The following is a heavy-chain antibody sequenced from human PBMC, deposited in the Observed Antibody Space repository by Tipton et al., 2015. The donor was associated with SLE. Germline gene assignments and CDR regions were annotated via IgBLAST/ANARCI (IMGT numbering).Heavy chain of an antibody. CDR2: IYYSGST. CDR1: GGSFSSHY. J-gene: IGHJ2*01. Sequence: TLSLTCTVSGGSFSSHYWSWIRQPPGKGLEWIGYIYYSGSTNYNPSLKSRVTISVDTSKNQFSLKLSSVTAADTAVFYCARRGRYCSGGTCYSVKNWYFDLWGRGTLVTVSS. CDR3: ARRGRYCSGGTCYSVKNWYFDL. D-gene: IGHD2-15*01. V-gene: IGHV4-59*11.